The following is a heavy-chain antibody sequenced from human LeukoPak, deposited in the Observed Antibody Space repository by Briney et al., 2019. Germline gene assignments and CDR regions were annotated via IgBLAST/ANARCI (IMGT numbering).Heavy chain of an antibody. D-gene: IGHD3-10*01. J-gene: IGHJ4*02. CDR3: AKDPIRSGGLLYYFDY. V-gene: IGHV3-23*01. Sequence: PGGSLRLSCAASGFTFSSYAMSWVRQAPGKGLEWVSAISGSGGSTYYADSVKGRFTISRDNSKNTLYLQMNSLRAEDTAVYYCAKDPIRSGGLLYYFDYWGQGTLVTVSS. CDR1: GFTFSSYA. CDR2: ISGSGGST.